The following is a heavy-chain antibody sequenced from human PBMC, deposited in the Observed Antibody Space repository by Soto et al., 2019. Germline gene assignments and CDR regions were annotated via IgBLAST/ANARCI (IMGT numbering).Heavy chain of an antibody. Sequence: GASVKVSCKASGGTFSSYAISWVRQAPGQGLEWMGGIIPIFGTANYAQKFQGRATITADESTSTAYMELSSLRSEDTAVYYCARVGATMVRGVNDYYYYGMGVWGQGTTVTVSS. CDR1: GGTFSSYA. CDR3: ARVGATMVRGVNDYYYYGMGV. V-gene: IGHV1-69*13. D-gene: IGHD3-10*01. CDR2: IIPIFGTA. J-gene: IGHJ6*02.